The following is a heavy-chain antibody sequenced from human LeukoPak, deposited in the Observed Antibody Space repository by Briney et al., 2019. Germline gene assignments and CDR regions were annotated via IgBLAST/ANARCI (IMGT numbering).Heavy chain of an antibody. CDR1: GGSISSSNW. J-gene: IGHJ6*02. CDR2: IYHSGNI. CDR3: ARLEYGGNSGYGMDV. D-gene: IGHD4-23*01. V-gene: IGHV4-4*02. Sequence: PSGTLSLTCAVSGGSISSSNWWSWVRQPPGKGLEWIGEIYHSGNINYNPSLKSRVTISVDKSKNQFSLKVSSVTAADTAVYYCARLEYGGNSGYGMDVWGRGTTVTVSS.